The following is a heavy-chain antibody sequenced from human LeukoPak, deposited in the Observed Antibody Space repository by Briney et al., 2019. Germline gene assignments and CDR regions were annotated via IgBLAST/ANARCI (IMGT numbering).Heavy chain of an antibody. CDR3: AKRGVVIRVILVGFHKQAYYFDS. J-gene: IGHJ4*02. D-gene: IGHD3-22*01. V-gene: IGHV3-23*01. CDR2: ISDSGGST. Sequence: GGSLRLSCAVSGITLSNYGMSWVRQAPGKGLEWVAGISDSGGSTTYAGSVKGRFTISRDNPKNTLFLQMKSLRVEDTAVYFCAKRGVVIRVILVGFHKQAYYFDSWGQGALVTVSS. CDR1: GITLSNYG.